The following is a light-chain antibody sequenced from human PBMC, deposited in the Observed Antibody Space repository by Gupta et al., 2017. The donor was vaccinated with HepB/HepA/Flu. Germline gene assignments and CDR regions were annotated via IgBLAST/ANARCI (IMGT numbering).Light chain of an antibody. CDR1: SSDVGSYDF. J-gene: IGLJ2*01. V-gene: IGLV2-23*02. Sequence: QSALTQPASVSGSPGQSITIPCTGTSSDVGSYDFVSWYQQNPGKAPKLMIYEVSKRPSGVSNRFSGSKSGNTASLTISGLQAEDKADYYCCSYAGSGTLIFGGGTKLTVL. CDR2: EVS. CDR3: CSYAGSGTLI.